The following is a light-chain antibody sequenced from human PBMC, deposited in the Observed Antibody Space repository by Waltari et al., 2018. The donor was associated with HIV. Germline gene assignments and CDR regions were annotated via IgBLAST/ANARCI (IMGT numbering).Light chain of an antibody. J-gene: IGLJ3*02. CDR2: GDY. V-gene: IGLV1-40*01. CDR1: ASNIGTNYD. CDR3: SSYAGNNNWV. Sequence: QSVLTQPPSVSGAPGQSVTISCSGSASNIGTNYDVNWYQHFPGAAPKLLIFGDYNRPSGVPDRFSGSKSGTSASLAITGLQPEDEADYYCSSYAGNNNWVFGGGTKVTVL.